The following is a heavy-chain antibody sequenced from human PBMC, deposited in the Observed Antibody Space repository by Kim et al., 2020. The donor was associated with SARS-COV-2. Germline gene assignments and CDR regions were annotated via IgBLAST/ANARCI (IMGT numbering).Heavy chain of an antibody. CDR2: T. V-gene: IGHV3-23*01. J-gene: IGHJ5*02. CDR3: ANGRRSGGDNS. Sequence: TSYADSVKGRFTSSRDNAKSTLYLQMNSLRADDTAVYYWANGRRSGGDNSWGQGTLVTVSS. D-gene: IGHD2-21*01.